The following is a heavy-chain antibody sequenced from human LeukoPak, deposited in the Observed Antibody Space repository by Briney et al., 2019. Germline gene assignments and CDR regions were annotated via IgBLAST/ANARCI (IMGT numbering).Heavy chain of an antibody. CDR2: ISAYNGNT. D-gene: IGHD3-22*01. CDR3: ARAGPAWYYYDSSGYPFDY. CDR1: GYTFTSYG. Sequence: ASVKVSCKASGYTFTSYGISWVRQAPGQGLEWMGWISAYNGNTNYAQKLQGRVTMTTDTSTSTAYMELRSLRSDDTAVYHCARAGPAWYYYDSSGYPFDYWGQGTLVTVSS. V-gene: IGHV1-18*01. J-gene: IGHJ4*02.